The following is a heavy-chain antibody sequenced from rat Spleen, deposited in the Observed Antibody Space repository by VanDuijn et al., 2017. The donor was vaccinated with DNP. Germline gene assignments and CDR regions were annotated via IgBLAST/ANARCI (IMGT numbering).Heavy chain of an antibody. CDR1: GFTFSNYY. V-gene: IGHV5S23*01. CDR3: ARQGRDYGSYSWFAY. J-gene: IGHJ2*01. Sequence: EVQLVESGGGLVQPGRSLKLSCAASGFTFSNYYMAWVRQAPTKGLEWVASITNSGGSTYYRDSVKGRFTISRDNAKSTLYLQMDSLRSEDTATYYCARQGRDYGSYSWFAYWGQGVMVTVSS. CDR2: ITNSGGST. D-gene: IGHD1-3*01.